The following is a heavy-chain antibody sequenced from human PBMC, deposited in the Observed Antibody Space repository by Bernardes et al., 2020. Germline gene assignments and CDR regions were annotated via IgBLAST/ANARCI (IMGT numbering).Heavy chain of an antibody. CDR3: ARVRYCSGGSCPDY. CDR2: LSSSSRTL. Sequence: GGSLRLSCAASGFTFRSSSMNWVRQAPGTGLAWVSYLSSSSRTLYYADSVKGRFTISRDNAKNSLYLQMNSLRAEDTAVYYCARVRYCSGGSCPDYWGQGTLVTGSS. V-gene: IGHV3-48*01. J-gene: IGHJ4*02. D-gene: IGHD2-15*01. CDR1: GFTFRSSS.